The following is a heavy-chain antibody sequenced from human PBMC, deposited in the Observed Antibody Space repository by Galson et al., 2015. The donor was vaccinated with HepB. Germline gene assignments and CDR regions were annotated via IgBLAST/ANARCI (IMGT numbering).Heavy chain of an antibody. V-gene: IGHV2-5*02. Sequence: LVKPTQTLTLTCTFSGFSLSTSGVGVGWIRQPPGKALEWLALIYWDDDKRYSPSLKSRLTITKDTSKNQVVLTMTNMDTVDTATYYCANSSGWYDVGTNFDYWGQGTLVTVSS. CDR3: ANSSGWYDVGTNFDY. J-gene: IGHJ4*02. CDR1: GFSLSTSGVG. D-gene: IGHD6-19*01. CDR2: IYWDDDK.